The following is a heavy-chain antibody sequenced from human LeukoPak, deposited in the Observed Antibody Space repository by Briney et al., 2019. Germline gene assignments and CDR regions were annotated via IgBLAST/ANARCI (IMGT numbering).Heavy chain of an antibody. J-gene: IGHJ5*02. CDR2: ISVSGGSP. V-gene: IGHV3-23*01. D-gene: IGHD3-3*01. CDR1: GFTFSSYA. CDR3: AKGLRVYDFWSGYAT. Sequence: PGGSLRLSCAASGFTFSSYAMMWVRQAPGKGLDWVSTISVSGGSPNYADSVKGRFTISRDNSKNTLFLQMNSLRAEDTALYYCAKGLRVYDFWSGYATWGQGTLVTVSS.